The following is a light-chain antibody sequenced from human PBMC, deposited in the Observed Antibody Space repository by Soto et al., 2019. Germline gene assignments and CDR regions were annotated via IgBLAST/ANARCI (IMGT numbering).Light chain of an antibody. J-gene: IGKJ1*01. V-gene: IGKV3-20*01. Sequence: ENVLTQSPGTLSLSPGERATLSCRARQSVSSSYLAWYQQKPGQAPRLLIYGASTRATGIPDRFSGSGFGTDFTLTISRLEPEDLAVYYCQQYGSSPRTFGQGTKVDIK. CDR3: QQYGSSPRT. CDR1: QSVSSSY. CDR2: GAS.